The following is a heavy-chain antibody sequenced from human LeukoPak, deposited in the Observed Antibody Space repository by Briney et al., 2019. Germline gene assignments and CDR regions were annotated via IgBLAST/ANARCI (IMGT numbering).Heavy chain of an antibody. J-gene: IGHJ4*02. CDR3: AMEGIQLYAFGY. V-gene: IGHV3-21*01. Sequence: KTGGSLRLSCAASGFTFSLYNMNWVRQAPGKGLEWVSSISSSSSYIYYADSVKGRFTISRDNAKHSLYLQMNSLRAEDTALYYCAMEGIQLYAFGYWGQGTLVTVSS. CDR2: ISSSSSYI. CDR1: GFTFSLYN. D-gene: IGHD5-18*01.